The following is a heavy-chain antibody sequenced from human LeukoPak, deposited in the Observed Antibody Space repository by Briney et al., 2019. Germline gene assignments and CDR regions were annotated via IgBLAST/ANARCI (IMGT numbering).Heavy chain of an antibody. CDR3: ARRDTMIVAHDY. V-gene: IGHV4-59*08. CDR1: GGSFSSYY. CDR2: INYSGST. J-gene: IGHJ4*02. Sequence: SETLSLTCTVSGGSFSSYYWSWIRQPPGKGLEWIGYINYSGSTKYNSSLKSRVTISVDTSKNQFSLKLSSVTDADTAVYYCARRDTMIVAHDYWGQGTLVTVSS. D-gene: IGHD3-22*01.